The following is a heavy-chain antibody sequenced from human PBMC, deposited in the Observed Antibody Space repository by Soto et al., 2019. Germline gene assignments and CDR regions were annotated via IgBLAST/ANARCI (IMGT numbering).Heavy chain of an antibody. Sequence: SGGSLRLSCAASGFTFSSYAMSWVRQAPGKGLEWVSAISGSGGSTYYADSVKGRFTISRDNSKNTLYLQMNSLRAEDTAVYYCAKDLVLRYFDWSPYFDYWGQGTLVTAPQ. D-gene: IGHD3-9*01. CDR1: GFTFSSYA. V-gene: IGHV3-23*01. CDR2: ISGSGGST. J-gene: IGHJ4*02. CDR3: AKDLVLRYFDWSPYFDY.